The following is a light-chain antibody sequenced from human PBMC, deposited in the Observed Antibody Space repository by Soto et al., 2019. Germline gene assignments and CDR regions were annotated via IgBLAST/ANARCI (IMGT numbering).Light chain of an antibody. CDR1: LSISSD. CDR3: QQSYTTPRT. CDR2: GAS. V-gene: IGKV1-39*01. J-gene: IGKJ2*01. Sequence: DIQMTQSPSSLSAPVGDRVTITCRASLSISSDLNWYQQKPGKAPKVLIFGASSLQSGVPSRFSGSGSGTDFTFTISSLQPEDSATYYCQQSYTTPRTFGQGTKLEIK.